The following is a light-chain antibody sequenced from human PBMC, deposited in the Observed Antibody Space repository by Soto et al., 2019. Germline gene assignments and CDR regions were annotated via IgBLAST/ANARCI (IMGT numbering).Light chain of an antibody. J-gene: IGKJ1*01. V-gene: IGKV4-1*01. CDR3: QQYGSSGT. CDR1: QSVLYSSNNKNY. Sequence: DIVMTQSPDSLAVSLGERATINCKSSQSVLYSSNNKNYLAWYQQKPGQPPKLLIYWASTRESGVPDRFSGSGSGTDFTLTISRLEPEDFAVYYCQQYGSSGTFGQGTQ. CDR2: WAS.